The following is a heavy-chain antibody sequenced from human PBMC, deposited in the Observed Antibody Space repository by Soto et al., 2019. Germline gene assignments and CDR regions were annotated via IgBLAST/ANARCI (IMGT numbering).Heavy chain of an antibody. J-gene: IGHJ4*02. CDR2: TWYDGSEK. CDR3: ARGGGSYFDY. Sequence: QVQLVESGGGVVQPGRSLRLSCAASGFTFTTYAMHWVRQAPGKGLEWVAVTWYDGSEKYYTDSVKGRFTISRDNSKNTVSLQMNSLRAEDKAVYYCARGGGSYFDYWGQGTLVAVSS. CDR1: GFTFTTYA. V-gene: IGHV3-33*01. D-gene: IGHD3-16*01.